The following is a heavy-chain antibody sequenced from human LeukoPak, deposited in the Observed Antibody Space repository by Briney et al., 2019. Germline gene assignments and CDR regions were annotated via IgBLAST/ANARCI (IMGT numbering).Heavy chain of an antibody. Sequence: ASVKVSCKASGYSFTSYYMHWVRQAPGQGLEWMGIINPRGGSTSYAQKFQGRVTMTRDTSISTAYMELSKVRSDDTAVYYCARSGITTIPNFDYWGQGTLVTVSS. CDR2: INPRGGST. J-gene: IGHJ4*02. CDR3: ARSGITTIPNFDY. D-gene: IGHD5-12*01. CDR1: GYSFTSYY. V-gene: IGHV1-46*01.